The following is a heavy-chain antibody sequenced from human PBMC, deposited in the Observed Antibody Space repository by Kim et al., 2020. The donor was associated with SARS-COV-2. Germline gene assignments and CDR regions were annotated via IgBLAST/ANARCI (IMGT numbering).Heavy chain of an antibody. CDR2: INRDGTTT. D-gene: IGHD3-22*01. Sequence: GGSLRLSCAASGFSFSNYWMHWVRQAPGKGLVWVSRINRDGTTTTYADPVRGRFTISRDDAKNTLYLQMNSLRAEDTAVYYCARGFFTYYYDGSGYSSPLDCWGQGALVTVSS. CDR1: GFSFSNYW. CDR3: ARGFFTYYYDGSGYSSPLDC. J-gene: IGHJ4*02. V-gene: IGHV3-74*01.